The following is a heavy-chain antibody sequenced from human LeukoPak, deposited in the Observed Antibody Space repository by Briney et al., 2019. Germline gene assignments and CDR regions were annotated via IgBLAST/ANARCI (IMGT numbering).Heavy chain of an antibody. J-gene: IGHJ5*02. V-gene: IGHV1-24*01. D-gene: IGHD2-2*01. CDR2: FDPEDGET. CDR3: ATGGFNCSSTSCYEYWFDP. Sequence: AASVKVSCKVSGYXLTELSMHWVRQAPGKGLEWMGGFDPEDGETIYAQKFQGRVTMTEDTSTDTAYMELSSLRSEDTAVYYCATGGFNCSSTSCYEYWFDPWGQGTLVTVSS. CDR1: GYXLTELS.